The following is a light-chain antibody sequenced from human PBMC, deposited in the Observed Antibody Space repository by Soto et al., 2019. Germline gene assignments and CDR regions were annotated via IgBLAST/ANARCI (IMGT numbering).Light chain of an antibody. CDR3: SSYTSSSTLMV. J-gene: IGLJ2*01. V-gene: IGLV2-14*01. CDR2: DVS. CDR1: SSDDGGYNY. Sequence: QSALTQPASVSGSPGQSITISCTGTSSDDGGYNYVSWYQQHPGKAPKLMIYDVSNRPSGVSNRFSGSKSGNTGSLTISGLQAEDEADYYCSSYTSSSTLMVFGGGTKLTVL.